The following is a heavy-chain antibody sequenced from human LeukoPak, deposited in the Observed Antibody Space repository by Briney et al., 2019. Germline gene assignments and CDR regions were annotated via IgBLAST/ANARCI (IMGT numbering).Heavy chain of an antibody. CDR2: INPSGGST. J-gene: IGHJ4*02. CDR3: ARDQEGYYYGSGSYGGFDY. Sequence: GASVKVSCKASGYTFTSYYMHWVRQAPGQGLEWMGIINPSGGSTSYAQKFQGRVTMTRDTSTSTVYMELSSLRSEDTAVYYCARDQEGYYYGSGSYGGFDYWGQGSLVTVSS. V-gene: IGHV1-46*01. CDR1: GYTFTSYY. D-gene: IGHD3-10*01.